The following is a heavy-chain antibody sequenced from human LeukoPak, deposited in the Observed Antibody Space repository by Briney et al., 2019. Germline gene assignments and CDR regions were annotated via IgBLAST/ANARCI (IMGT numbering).Heavy chain of an antibody. CDR3: AKVPAYGSGSYYLFDY. V-gene: IGHV3-30*18. J-gene: IGHJ4*02. Sequence: GGSLRLSCAASGFTFSSCGMHWVRQAPGKGLEWVAVISYDGSNKYYADSVKGRFTISRDNSKNTLYLQMNSLRAEDTAVYYCAKVPAYGSGSYYLFDYWGQGTLVTVSS. CDR2: ISYDGSNK. D-gene: IGHD3-10*01. CDR1: GFTFSSCG.